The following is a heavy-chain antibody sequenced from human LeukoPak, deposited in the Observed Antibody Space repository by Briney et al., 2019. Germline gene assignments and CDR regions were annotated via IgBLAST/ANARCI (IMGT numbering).Heavy chain of an antibody. D-gene: IGHD2-15*01. Sequence: SETLSLTCTVSGGXLSSYYWTWIRQPPGKGLEWIGYIYYSGRTYYNPSLQSRVTISVDTSKNQFSLKLSSVTAADTALYFCARWGGGRLAAFDYWGPGTLVTVSS. CDR1: GGXLSSYY. CDR2: IYYSGRT. J-gene: IGHJ4*02. CDR3: ARWGGGRLAAFDY. V-gene: IGHV4-59*01.